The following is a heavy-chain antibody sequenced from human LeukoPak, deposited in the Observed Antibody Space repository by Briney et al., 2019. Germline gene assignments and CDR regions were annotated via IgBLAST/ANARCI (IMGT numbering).Heavy chain of an antibody. CDR2: INAGNGNT. Sequence: GASVKVSCKASGYTFTSYAMHWVRQAPGQRLEWMGWINAGNGNTKYSQKFQGRVTVTRDTSASTAYMELSSLRSEDTAVYYCARIVGAKGRYFDYWGQGTLVTVSS. CDR1: GYTFTSYA. D-gene: IGHD1-26*01. J-gene: IGHJ4*02. V-gene: IGHV1-3*01. CDR3: ARIVGAKGRYFDY.